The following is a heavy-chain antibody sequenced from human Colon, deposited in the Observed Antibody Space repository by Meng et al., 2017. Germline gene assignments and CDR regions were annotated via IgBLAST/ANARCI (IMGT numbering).Heavy chain of an antibody. CDR1: GSWINIGSYN. Sequence: QLQGAGPGPAKLSCTFTLTSPVAGSWINIGSYNWAWGRQAPGKGLEWIGSIHNSGKTYYNSSLKSRVTILVDTSKNQFSLKLTSVTAADTAVYLCARLVTTVITGNWFDPWGQGTLVTVPS. CDR3: ARLVTTVITGNWFDP. CDR2: IHNSGKT. J-gene: IGHJ5*02. D-gene: IGHD4-17*01. V-gene: IGHV4-39*07.